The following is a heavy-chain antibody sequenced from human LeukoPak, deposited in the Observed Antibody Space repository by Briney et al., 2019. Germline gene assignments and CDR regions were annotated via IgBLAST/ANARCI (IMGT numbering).Heavy chain of an antibody. CDR1: GGSFSGDH. CDR3: ARAYSGSYIRY. Sequence: SETLSLTCAVYGGSFSGDHWSWIRQPPGKGLEWIGEINHSGSTNYNPSLKSRVTISVDTSKNQFSLKLSSVTAADTAVYYCARAYSGSYIRYWGQGTLVTVSS. V-gene: IGHV4-34*01. J-gene: IGHJ4*02. D-gene: IGHD1-26*01. CDR2: INHSGST.